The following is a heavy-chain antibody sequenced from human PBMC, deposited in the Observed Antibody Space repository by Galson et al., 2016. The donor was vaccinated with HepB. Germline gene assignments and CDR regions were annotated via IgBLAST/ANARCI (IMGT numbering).Heavy chain of an antibody. J-gene: IGHJ6*02. CDR3: AKDDDMLTSPEYYYYGMDV. CDR2: ISVYTGKT. Sequence: SVKVSCKASGYTLNRFGITWVRQAPGQGLEWMGWISVYTGKTNNAGNLQGRLTMTTDTSTSTAYMELRSLRSDDTAVYVCAKDDDMLTSPEYYYYGMDVWGQGTTVTVSS. V-gene: IGHV1-18*01. D-gene: IGHD3-9*01. CDR1: GYTLNRFG.